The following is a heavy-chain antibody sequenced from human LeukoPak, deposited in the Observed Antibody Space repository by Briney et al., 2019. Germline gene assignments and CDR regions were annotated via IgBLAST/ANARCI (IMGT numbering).Heavy chain of an antibody. D-gene: IGHD2-21*01. J-gene: IGHJ4*02. CDR2: IYYSGGT. Sequence: SETLSLTCTVSGGSISSGDYYWSWIRQPPGKGLEWIGYIYYSGGTYYNPSLKSRVTISVDTSKNQFSLKLSSVTAADTAVYSCARTSQGVIMNWGQGTLVTVSS. CDR1: GGSISSGDYY. V-gene: IGHV4-30-4*02. CDR3: ARTSQGVIMN.